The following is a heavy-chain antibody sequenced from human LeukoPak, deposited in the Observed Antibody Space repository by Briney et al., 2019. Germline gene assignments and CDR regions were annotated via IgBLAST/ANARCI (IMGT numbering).Heavy chain of an antibody. J-gene: IGHJ4*02. CDR2: SNPNSGDT. Sequence: GASVKVSCKASGYTFTAYYINWLRQAPGQGREWMGWSNPNSGDTNYAQKFQGRVTMTSDTSITTAYMDLSRLTSDDTAVYYCARAFYNSGWYDDYWGQGTLVTVSS. CDR1: GYTFTAYY. CDR3: ARAFYNSGWYDDY. V-gene: IGHV1-2*02. D-gene: IGHD6-19*01.